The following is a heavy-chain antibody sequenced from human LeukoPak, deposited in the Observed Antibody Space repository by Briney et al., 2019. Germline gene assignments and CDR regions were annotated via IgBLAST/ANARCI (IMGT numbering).Heavy chain of an antibody. CDR3: ARDSVAYYDFWSGYYTSYNWFDP. J-gene: IGHJ5*02. Sequence: GGSLRLSCAASGFTFSSYAMHWVRQAPGKGLEWVSYISSSSSTIYYADSVKGRFTISRDNAKNSLYLQMNSLRDEDTAVYYCARDSVAYYDFWSGYYTSYNWFDPWGQGTLVTVSS. V-gene: IGHV3-48*02. D-gene: IGHD3-3*01. CDR2: ISSSSSTI. CDR1: GFTFSSYA.